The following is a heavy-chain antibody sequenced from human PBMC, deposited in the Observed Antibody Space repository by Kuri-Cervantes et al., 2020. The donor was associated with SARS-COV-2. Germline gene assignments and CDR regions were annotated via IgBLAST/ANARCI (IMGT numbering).Heavy chain of an antibody. CDR2: IYYSGST. CDR1: GGSISSGGYY. D-gene: IGHD3-22*01. V-gene: IGHV4-31*03. CDR3: ARGYSAITMIVVVMTSVSYYLDY. Sequence: LRLSCTVSGGSISSGGYYWSWIRQHPGKGLEWIGYIYYSGSTYYNPSLKSRVTISVDTSKNQFSLKLSSVTAADTAVYYCARGYSAITMIVVVMTSVSYYLDYWGQGTLVTVSS. J-gene: IGHJ4*02.